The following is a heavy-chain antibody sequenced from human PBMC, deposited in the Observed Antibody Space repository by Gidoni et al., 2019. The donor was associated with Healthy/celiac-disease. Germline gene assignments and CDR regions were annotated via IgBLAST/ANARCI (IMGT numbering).Heavy chain of an antibody. V-gene: IGHV4-34*01. Sequence: QVQLQQWGAGLLKPSETLSLTCAVYGGSFSGYYWSWIRQPPGKGLEWIGEINYSGSTNYNPSLKSRVTISVDTSKNQFSLKLGSVTAADTAVYYCAREESGGIAVAGTFGYWGQGTLVTVSS. D-gene: IGHD6-19*01. CDR1: GGSFSGYY. CDR3: AREESGGIAVAGTFGY. CDR2: INYSGST. J-gene: IGHJ4*02.